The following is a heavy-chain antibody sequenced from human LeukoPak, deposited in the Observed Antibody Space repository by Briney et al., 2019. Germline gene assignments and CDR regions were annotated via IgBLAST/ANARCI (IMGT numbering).Heavy chain of an antibody. CDR3: ARSLPYGTTWYGRSDF. Sequence: GGSLRLSCVASGFPFSSYWMTWVRQAPGKGLEWVANIKQDGSKKSYVDSVKGRFTISRDNSKNTLYLQMNNLRAEDTAIYYCARSLPYGTTWYGRSDFWGQGTLVTVSS. CDR2: IKQDGSKK. D-gene: IGHD6-13*01. V-gene: IGHV3-7*03. CDR1: GFPFSSYW. J-gene: IGHJ4*02.